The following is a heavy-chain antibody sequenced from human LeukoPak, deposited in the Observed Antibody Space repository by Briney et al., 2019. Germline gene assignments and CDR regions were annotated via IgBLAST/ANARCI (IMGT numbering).Heavy chain of an antibody. D-gene: IGHD3-10*01. Sequence: SQTLSLTCTVSGGSISSGSYYWSWIRQPAGKGLEWIGRIYTSGSTNYNPSLKSRVTISVDTSKNQFSLKLSSVTAADTAGYYCARTASYGSGSYFGLVGYYGMDVWGQGTPVTVSS. V-gene: IGHV4-61*02. CDR1: GGSISSGSYY. CDR2: IYTSGST. CDR3: ARTASYGSGSYFGLVGYYGMDV. J-gene: IGHJ6*02.